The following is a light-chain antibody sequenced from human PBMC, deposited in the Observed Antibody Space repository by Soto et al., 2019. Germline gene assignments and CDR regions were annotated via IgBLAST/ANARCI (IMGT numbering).Light chain of an antibody. CDR2: DTS. CDR1: QSVSNS. V-gene: IGKV3-11*01. CDR3: HQRQSWPRT. Sequence: EIVLTQSPVTLSLSPGERATLSCRASQSVSNSLAWYQQRPGQAPRLLVYDTSNRATGIPDRFSGSGSGTDFTLTISSLEPEDFALYYCHQRQSWPRTFGQGTKVDI. J-gene: IGKJ1*01.